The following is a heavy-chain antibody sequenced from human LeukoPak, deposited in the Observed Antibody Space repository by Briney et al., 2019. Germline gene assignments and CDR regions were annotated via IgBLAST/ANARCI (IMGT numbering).Heavy chain of an antibody. CDR1: GFSFSNFG. V-gene: IGHV3-33*06. CDR2: IWSDARKT. D-gene: IGHD5-24*01. Sequence: PGGSLRLSCAASGFSFSNFGMHWVRQTPGKGLEWVALIWSDARKTHHADSVMGRFTISRDNSENTLYLQMNSLRVKDTAVYYCVKGGDGFNFGDHWGQGNRVTVSS. CDR3: VKGGDGFNFGDH. J-gene: IGHJ4*02.